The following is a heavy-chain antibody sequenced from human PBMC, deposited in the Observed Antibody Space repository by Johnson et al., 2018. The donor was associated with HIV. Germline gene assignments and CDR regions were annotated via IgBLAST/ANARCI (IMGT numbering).Heavy chain of an antibody. CDR1: GFTFSDYY. V-gene: IGHV3-11*04. J-gene: IGHJ3*02. CDR3: VRDAFDYRDASGRFGGAGFDI. CDR2: ISSSTNTI. Sequence: QVQLVESGGGLVKPGGSLRLSCAASGFTFSDYYMSWIRQAPGKGLEWVSYISSSTNTIYYADSVKGRFTISRDNAKTSLSLQMNSLKAEDTAVYFCVRDAFDYRDASGRFGGAGFDIWGQGTVVTVSS. D-gene: IGHD3-16*01.